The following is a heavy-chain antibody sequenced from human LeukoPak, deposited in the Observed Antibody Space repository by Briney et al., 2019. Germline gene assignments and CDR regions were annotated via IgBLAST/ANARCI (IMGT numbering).Heavy chain of an antibody. CDR3: ARGKWLPLPDY. D-gene: IGHD5-24*01. CDR2: ISSSGSTI. CDR1: GFTFSSYE. Sequence: PGGSLRLSCAASGFTFSSYEMNWVRQAPGKGLEWVSYISSSGSTIYYADSVKGRFTISRDNAKNSLYLQMNSLRAEDTAVYYCARGKWLPLPDYWGQGTLVTVSS. V-gene: IGHV3-48*03. J-gene: IGHJ4*02.